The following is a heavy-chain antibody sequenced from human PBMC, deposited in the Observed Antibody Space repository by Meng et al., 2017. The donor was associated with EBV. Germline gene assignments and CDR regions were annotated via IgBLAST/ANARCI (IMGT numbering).Heavy chain of an antibody. V-gene: IGHV1-69*01. D-gene: IGHD2-15*01. J-gene: IGHJ4*02. CDR1: GGTCRSDA. CDR3: ASESGRGFTPDY. Sequence: QARVLQCGAGMNRPRSSVQVSCSTSGGTCRSDAVSWVRQAPGQVLEWMGGLIPMVGAPHYAQKFQGRVTIIADESTSTHSMELNSLRSEDTSMYYCASESGRGFTPDYWGQGTLVTVSS. CDR2: LIPMVGAP.